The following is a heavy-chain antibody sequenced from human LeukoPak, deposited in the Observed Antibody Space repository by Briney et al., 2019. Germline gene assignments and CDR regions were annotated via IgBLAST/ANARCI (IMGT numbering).Heavy chain of an antibody. CDR1: GGSISSSSYY. D-gene: IGHD3-10*01. V-gene: IGHV4-39*01. CDR2: IYYSGST. Sequence: SETLSLTCTVSGGSISSSSYYWGWIRQPPGKGLEWIGSIYYSGSTYYNPSLKSRVTISVDTSKNQFSPKLSSVTAADTAVYYCARLDETYYYGSGTVNWFDPWGQGTLVTVSS. CDR3: ARLDETYYYGSGTVNWFDP. J-gene: IGHJ5*02.